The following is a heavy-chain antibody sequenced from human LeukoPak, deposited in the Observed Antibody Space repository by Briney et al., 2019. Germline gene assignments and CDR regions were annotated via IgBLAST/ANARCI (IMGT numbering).Heavy chain of an antibody. CDR3: VRGIRHDYSNYYYFDY. J-gene: IGHJ4*02. CDR1: GGSFSGYY. D-gene: IGHD4-11*01. Sequence: PSETLSLTCAVYGGSFSGYYWSWIRQPPGKGLEWIGEINHSGSTNYNPSLKSRVTISVDTSKNQFSLKLSSVTAADTAVYYCVRGIRHDYSNYYYFDYWGQGTLVTVSS. CDR2: INHSGST. V-gene: IGHV4-34*01.